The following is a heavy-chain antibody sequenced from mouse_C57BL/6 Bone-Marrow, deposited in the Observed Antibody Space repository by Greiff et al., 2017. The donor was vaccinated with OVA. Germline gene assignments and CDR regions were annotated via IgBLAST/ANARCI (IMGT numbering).Heavy chain of an antibody. J-gene: IGHJ3*01. CDR2: IHPNSGST. Sequence: VQLQQPGAELVKPGASVKLSCKASGYTFTSYWMHWVKQRPGQGLEWIGMIHPNSGSTNYNEKFKSKATLTVDKSSSTAYMQLSSLPSEDSAVYYCARRARLRRVPFAYWGQGTLVTVSA. V-gene: IGHV1-64*01. CDR3: ARRARLRRVPFAY. D-gene: IGHD1-1*01. CDR1: GYTFTSYW.